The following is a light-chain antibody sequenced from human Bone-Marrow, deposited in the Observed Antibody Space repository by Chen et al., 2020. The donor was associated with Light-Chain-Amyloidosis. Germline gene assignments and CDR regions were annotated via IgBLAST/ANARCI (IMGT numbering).Light chain of an antibody. CDR2: EVT. J-gene: IGLJ1*01. CDR1: SSDVGGDNH. Sequence: HSSLTQPASVSGPPAQSITISCTGTSSDVGGDNHVSWYQQQPDKAPKLMIYEVTNRPLWVTDRFSGSKSDNTASLTISGLQTEDEADYFCSSYTITNTLVFGSGTRVTVL. V-gene: IGLV2-14*01. CDR3: SSYTITNTLV.